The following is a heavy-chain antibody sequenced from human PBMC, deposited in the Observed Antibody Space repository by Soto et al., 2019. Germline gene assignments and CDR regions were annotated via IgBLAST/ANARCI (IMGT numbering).Heavy chain of an antibody. D-gene: IGHD5-18*01. CDR3: TSQGYSYGFVY. CDR1: GFTFSGSA. J-gene: IGHJ4*02. V-gene: IGHV3-73*01. Sequence: GGSLRLSCAASGFTFSGSAMHWVRQASGKGPEWVGRIRSKANSYATAYVASVKGRFTISRDDSKNTAYLQMNSLKTEDTAVYYCTSQGYSYGFVYWGQGTLVTVSS. CDR2: IRSKANSYAT.